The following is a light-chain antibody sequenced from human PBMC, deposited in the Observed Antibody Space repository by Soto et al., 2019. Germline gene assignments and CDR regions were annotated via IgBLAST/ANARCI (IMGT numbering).Light chain of an antibody. Sequence: DIVMTQSPDSLAVSLGERATINCKSSQSVLYSSNNENYLAWYQQKPGQPPKLLIDWASTRESGVPDRFSGSGSGTAFTLTISSLQAEDVEVYYCQQYHTTPLTFGGGTKVEIK. CDR1: QSVLYSSNNENY. CDR3: QQYHTTPLT. CDR2: WAS. J-gene: IGKJ4*01. V-gene: IGKV4-1*01.